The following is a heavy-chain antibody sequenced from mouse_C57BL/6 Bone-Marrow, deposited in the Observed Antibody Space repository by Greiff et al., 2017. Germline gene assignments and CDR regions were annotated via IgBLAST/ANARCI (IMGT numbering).Heavy chain of an antibody. D-gene: IGHD3-2*02. V-gene: IGHV1-81*01. CDR3: AREEETAQGMDD. CDR2: IYPRSGNT. Sequence: QVQLQQSGAELARPGASVKLSCKASGYTFTSYGISWVKQRTGQGLEWIGEIYPRSGNTYYNEKFKGKATLTADKSSSTAYMELRSLTSEDSAVYFCAREEETAQGMDDWGQGTSVTVAS. J-gene: IGHJ4*01. CDR1: GYTFTSYG.